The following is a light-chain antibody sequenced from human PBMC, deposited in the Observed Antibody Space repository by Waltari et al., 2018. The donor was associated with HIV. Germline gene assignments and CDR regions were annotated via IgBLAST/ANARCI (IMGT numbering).Light chain of an antibody. J-gene: IGLJ3*02. Sequence: QSVLTQPPSVSGAPGQSVTISCTGRSSNIGARFDVHWYQQLPGTAPKLLIYGDNKRPSGVPDRFSGSKSGTSASLAITGLQAEDEADYYCQSYDSSLSGSVFGGVTKLTVL. CDR1: SSNIGARFD. CDR2: GDN. V-gene: IGLV1-40*01. CDR3: QSYDSSLSGSV.